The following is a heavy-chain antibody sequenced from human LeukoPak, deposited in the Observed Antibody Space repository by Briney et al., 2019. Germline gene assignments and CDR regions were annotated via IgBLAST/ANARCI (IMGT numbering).Heavy chain of an antibody. V-gene: IGHV3-23*01. CDR2: ISGSGGST. D-gene: IGHD4-17*01. CDR1: GFTFSSYA. CDR3: ASAGGYGDSGGTYYFDY. Sequence: GGSLRLSCAASGFTFSSYAMSWVRQAPGKGLEWVSAISGSGGSTYYADSVKGRFTISRDNSKNTLYLQMNSLRAEDTAVYYCASAGGYGDSGGTYYFDYWGQGTLVTVSS. J-gene: IGHJ4*02.